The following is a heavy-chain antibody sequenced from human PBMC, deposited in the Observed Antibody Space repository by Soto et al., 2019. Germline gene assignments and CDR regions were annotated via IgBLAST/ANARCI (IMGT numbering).Heavy chain of an antibody. V-gene: IGHV1-69*13. D-gene: IGHD6-6*01. CDR2: IIPIFGTA. Sequence: SVKVSCKASGGTFSSHAISWVRQSPGQGLEWMGGIIPIFGTANYAQKFQGRVTITADESTSTAYMELSSLRSEDTAVYYCAREIAARENWFDPWGQGTLVTVSS. J-gene: IGHJ5*02. CDR1: GGTFSSHA. CDR3: AREIAARENWFDP.